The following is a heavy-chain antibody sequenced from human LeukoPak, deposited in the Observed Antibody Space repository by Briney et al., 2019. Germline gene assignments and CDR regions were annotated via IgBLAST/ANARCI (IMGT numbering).Heavy chain of an antibody. CDR3: ARAMPDYDDSGPFDY. CDR2: SYYSGST. D-gene: IGHD3-22*01. Sequence: SETLSLTCTVSGGSISSGGYYWSWIRRHPGEGLEWIGYSYYSGSTYYNPSLKSRVTISIDTSKNQFSLKLSSVTAADTAVYFCARAMPDYDDSGPFDYWGQGTLVTVSS. J-gene: IGHJ4*02. CDR1: GGSISSGGYY. V-gene: IGHV4-31*03.